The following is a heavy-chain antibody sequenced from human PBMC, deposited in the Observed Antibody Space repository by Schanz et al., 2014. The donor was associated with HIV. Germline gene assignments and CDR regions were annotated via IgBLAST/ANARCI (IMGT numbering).Heavy chain of an antibody. D-gene: IGHD2-2*01. V-gene: IGHV3-9*01. CDR2: INWRSDSI. CDR3: AKSTGVDN. CDR1: GFIFDDYA. Sequence: EVQLVESGGGLVQPGRSLRLSCAASGFIFDDYAMHWVRQAPGKGLEWVSGINWRSDSIAYAESVKGRFTISRDNAKNSLYLQMDSLRAEDTALYFCAKSTGVDNCGQGTLVTVSS. J-gene: IGHJ4*02.